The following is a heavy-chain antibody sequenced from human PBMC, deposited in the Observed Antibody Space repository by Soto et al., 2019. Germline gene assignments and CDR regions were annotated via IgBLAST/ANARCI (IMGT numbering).Heavy chain of an antibody. D-gene: IGHD3-10*01. V-gene: IGHV3-74*01. CDR2: INSDGSST. Sequence: EGSLRLSCAASGFTFSSYWMHWVRQAPGRGLVWVSRINSDGSSTSYADSVKGRFTISRDNAKNTLYLQMNSLRAEDTAVYYCARHSGYGSGTSVNHYRDYLGHETLVTVSS. CDR1: GFTFSSYW. CDR3: ARHSGYGSGTSVNHYRDY. J-gene: IGHJ4*01.